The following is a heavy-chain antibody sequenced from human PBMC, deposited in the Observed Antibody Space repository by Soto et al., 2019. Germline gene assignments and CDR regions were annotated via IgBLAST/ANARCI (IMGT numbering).Heavy chain of an antibody. CDR3: ARGRAYSSSRLDY. CDR2: INHSGST. Sequence: PSETLSLTCAVYGGSFSGYYWSWIRQPPGKGLEWIGEINHSGSTNYNPSLKSRVTISVDTSKSQFSLKLSSVTAADTAVYYCARGRAYSSSRLDYWGQGTLVTVSS. D-gene: IGHD6-6*01. CDR1: GGSFSGYY. V-gene: IGHV4-34*01. J-gene: IGHJ4*02.